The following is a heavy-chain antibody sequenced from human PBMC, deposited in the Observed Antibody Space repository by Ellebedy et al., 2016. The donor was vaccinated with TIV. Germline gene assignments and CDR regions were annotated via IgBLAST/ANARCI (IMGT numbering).Heavy chain of an antibody. CDR2: ISSNGGST. Sequence: GGSLRLXCSASGFTFSTYAMHWVRQAPGRGLEYVAGISSNGGSTYYADSVKGRFTISRDNSKNTRYLQMSSLRAEDTAVYYCVKDRSHCGGDCYSLYFDYWGQGTLVTVSS. CDR1: GFTFSTYA. V-gene: IGHV3-64D*06. J-gene: IGHJ4*02. D-gene: IGHD2-21*02. CDR3: VKDRSHCGGDCYSLYFDY.